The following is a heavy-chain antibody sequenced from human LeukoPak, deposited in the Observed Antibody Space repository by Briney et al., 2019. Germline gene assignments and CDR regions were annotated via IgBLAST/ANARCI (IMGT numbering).Heavy chain of an antibody. CDR1: GFTFSSYD. V-gene: IGHV3-13*01. D-gene: IGHD3-3*01. CDR2: IGTAGDT. J-gene: IGHJ6*02. Sequence: GSLSLSCAASGFTFSSYDMHWVRQATGKGLEWVSAIGTAGDTYYPGSVKGRFTISRENAKNSLYLQMNSLRAEDTAVYYCARGGGVLRFLVDGMDVWGQGTTVTVSS. CDR3: ARGGGVLRFLVDGMDV.